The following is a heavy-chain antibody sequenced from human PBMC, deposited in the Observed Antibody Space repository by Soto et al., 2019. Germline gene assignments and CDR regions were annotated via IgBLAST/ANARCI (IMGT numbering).Heavy chain of an antibody. CDR2: IYYSGNL. Sequence: PSETLSLTCIVSGDSISSSSHSWGWVRQPPGKGLEWIANIYYSGNLYYNPYLKSRVTVSVDTSRNQFSLNLKSVTAADTAVYYCARHQSIGYFFDYWGQGTLVTVSS. CDR3: ARHQSIGYFFDY. V-gene: IGHV4-39*01. D-gene: IGHD6-13*01. J-gene: IGHJ4*02. CDR1: GDSISSSSHS.